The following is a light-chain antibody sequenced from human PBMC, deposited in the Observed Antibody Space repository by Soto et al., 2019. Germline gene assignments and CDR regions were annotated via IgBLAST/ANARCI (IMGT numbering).Light chain of an antibody. J-gene: IGKJ4*01. CDR1: QSVSSN. CDR3: QQYNNWPPLT. Sequence: EIVMTQSPVTLSVSPGERATLSGRSSQSVSSNLAWYQQKLGQAPRLLIYGASTRATDIPDRFSGSGSGTEFTPTISSLQSEDFAVYYCQQYNNWPPLTFGGGTKVDIK. V-gene: IGKV3-15*01. CDR2: GAS.